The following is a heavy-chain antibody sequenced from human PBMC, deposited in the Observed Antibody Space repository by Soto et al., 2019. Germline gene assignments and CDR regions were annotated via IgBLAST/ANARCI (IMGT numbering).Heavy chain of an antibody. V-gene: IGHV1-24*01. CDR2: FDPEEGKM. CDR3: ATDLGVALAPLSILYFQQ. J-gene: IGHJ1*01. CDR1: GYSLNELC. Sequence: GASVKVSCKVSGYSLNELCMHWLRRPPGKGLEWIGGFDPEEGKMIYAQNFQGRVTMTEDTSTDTAYMELNSLTSEDTAIYYCATDLGVALAPLSILYFQQWGQGTVVTVSS. D-gene: IGHD3-10*01.